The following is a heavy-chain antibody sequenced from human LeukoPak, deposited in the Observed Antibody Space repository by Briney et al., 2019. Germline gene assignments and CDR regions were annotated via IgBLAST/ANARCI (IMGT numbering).Heavy chain of an antibody. CDR3: ARYKLPDISSAASIGAFDI. V-gene: IGHV4-4*02. CDR1: GGSISNKNW. CDR2: IHHSGST. Sequence: SETLSLTCAVSGGSISNKNWWSWVRQPPGKGLEWIGEIHHSGSTNYNPSLKSRVTISVDKSKNHFSLNLSSVTAGDTAVYYCARYKLPDISSAASIGAFDIWGQGTMVTVSS. D-gene: IGHD6-13*01. J-gene: IGHJ3*02.